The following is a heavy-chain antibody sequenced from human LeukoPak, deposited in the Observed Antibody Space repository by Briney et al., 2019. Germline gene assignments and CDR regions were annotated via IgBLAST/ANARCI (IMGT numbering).Heavy chain of an antibody. J-gene: IGHJ4*02. CDR2: ISWNSGSI. Sequence: GGSLRLSCAASGFTFDDYAMHWVRQAPGKGLEWVSGISWNSGSIGYADSVKGRFTISRDNSKNTLYLQMNSLRAEDTAVYYCAREGTKPPGSSGYYHALDYWGQGTLVTVSS. V-gene: IGHV3-9*01. D-gene: IGHD3-22*01. CDR1: GFTFDDYA. CDR3: AREGTKPPGSSGYYHALDY.